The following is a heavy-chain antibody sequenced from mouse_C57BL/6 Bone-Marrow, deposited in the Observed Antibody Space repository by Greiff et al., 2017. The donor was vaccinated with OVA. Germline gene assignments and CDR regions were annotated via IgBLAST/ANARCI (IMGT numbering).Heavy chain of an antibody. J-gene: IGHJ2*01. Sequence: DVKLQESGGGLVKPGGSLKLSCAASGFTFSDYGMHWVRQAPEKGLEWVAYISSGSSTIYYADTVKGRFTISRDNAKNTLFLQMTSLRSEDTAMYYCERGNWDFDYWGQGTTLTVSS. V-gene: IGHV5-17*01. CDR1: GFTFSDYG. D-gene: IGHD4-1*01. CDR2: ISSGSSTI. CDR3: ERGNWDFDY.